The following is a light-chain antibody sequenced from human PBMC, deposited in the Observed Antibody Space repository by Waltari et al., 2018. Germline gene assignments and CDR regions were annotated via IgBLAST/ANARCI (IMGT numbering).Light chain of an antibody. CDR1: SSDIGAYNY. J-gene: IGLJ2*01. CDR2: DVS. Sequence: QSALTQPRSVSGSPGQSVTISCTGSSSDIGAYNYVSWYQQHPGKAPKLMIYDVSGRPSGVPGRFSGSKSGNTASLTISGLQAKDEADYHCSSYVGTLVFGGGTKLTVL. CDR3: SSYVGTLV. V-gene: IGLV2-11*01.